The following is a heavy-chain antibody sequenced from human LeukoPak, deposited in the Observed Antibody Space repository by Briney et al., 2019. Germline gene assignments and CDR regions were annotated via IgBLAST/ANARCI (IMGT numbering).Heavy chain of an antibody. J-gene: IGHJ6*03. Sequence: GGSLRLSCAASGFTFSSYAMHWVRQAPGKGLEWVAVISYDGSNKYYADSVKGRFTISRDNSKNTLYLQMNSLRAEDTAVYYCARLSGWNYYYYMDVWGKGTTVTISS. V-gene: IGHV3-30*03. CDR2: ISYDGSNK. CDR1: GFTFSSYA. CDR3: ARLSGWNYYYYMDV. D-gene: IGHD6-19*01.